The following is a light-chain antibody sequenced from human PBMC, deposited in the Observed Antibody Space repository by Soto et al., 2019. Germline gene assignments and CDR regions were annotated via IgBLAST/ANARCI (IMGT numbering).Light chain of an antibody. Sequence: EIVLTQSPGTLSLSPGERATLSCRASQSVSSSYLAWYQQKPGQAPRLLIYGASSRATGIPDRFSGSGSGTQFTLTISRLEPEDFALYYCQQYGSSPLTFGHGTKLEIK. CDR1: QSVSSSY. CDR2: GAS. J-gene: IGKJ2*01. CDR3: QQYGSSPLT. V-gene: IGKV3-20*01.